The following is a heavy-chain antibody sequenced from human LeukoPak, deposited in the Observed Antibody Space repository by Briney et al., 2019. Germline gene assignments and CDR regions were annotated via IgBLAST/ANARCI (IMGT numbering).Heavy chain of an antibody. J-gene: IGHJ5*02. V-gene: IGHV3-48*01. Sequence: PGGSLRLSCASSGFTFSSYSMNWVRQAPGKGLEWVSYISSSSSTIYYADSVKGRFTISRDNAKNSLYLQMNSLRAEDTAVYYCARDGVIVGDYESWFDPWGQGTLVTVSS. CDR2: ISSSSSTI. D-gene: IGHD4-17*01. CDR3: ARDGVIVGDYESWFDP. CDR1: GFTFSSYS.